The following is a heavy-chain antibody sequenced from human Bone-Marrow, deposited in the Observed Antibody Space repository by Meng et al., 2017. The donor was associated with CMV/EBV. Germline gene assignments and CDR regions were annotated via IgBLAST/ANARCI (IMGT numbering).Heavy chain of an antibody. J-gene: IGHJ4*02. CDR3: ARDYEIRGVGAWGY. Sequence: QVRLVQSGLKVKTPGPSGKASCKASGGTFSSYAISWVRQAPGQGLEWMGGIIPIFGTANYAQKFQGRVTITADESTSTAYMELSSLRSEDTAVYYCARDYEIRGVGAWGYWGQGTLVTVSS. CDR2: IIPIFGTA. D-gene: IGHD1-26*01. V-gene: IGHV1-69*12. CDR1: GGTFSSYA.